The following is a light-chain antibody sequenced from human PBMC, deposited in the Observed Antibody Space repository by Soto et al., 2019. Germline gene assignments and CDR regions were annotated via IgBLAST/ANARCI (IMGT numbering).Light chain of an antibody. Sequence: QSVLTQPPSVSGAPGQRVTISCTGGSSTIGAGYDVHWYRQFPGTAPKLLVYGNSNRPSGISDRFSASKSGSSASLAITGLQAEDEADYYCQSYDTSLRAWVFGGGTKLTVL. V-gene: IGLV1-40*01. CDR2: GNS. CDR3: QSYDTSLRAWV. CDR1: SSTIGAGYD. J-gene: IGLJ3*02.